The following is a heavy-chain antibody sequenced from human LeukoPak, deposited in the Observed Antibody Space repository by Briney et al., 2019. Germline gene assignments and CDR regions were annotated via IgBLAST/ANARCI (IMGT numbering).Heavy chain of an antibody. D-gene: IGHD5-18*01. CDR1: GFTFASFA. J-gene: IGHJ4*02. CDR3: ARDERPYSYGSADY. V-gene: IGHV3-21*01. CDR2: ISSSSSYI. Sequence: GGSLRLSCAASGFTFASFAMVWVHQAPGKGLEWVSSISSSSSYIYYADSVKGRFTISRDNAKNSLYLQMNSLRAEDTAVYYCARDERPYSYGSADYWGQGTLVTVSS.